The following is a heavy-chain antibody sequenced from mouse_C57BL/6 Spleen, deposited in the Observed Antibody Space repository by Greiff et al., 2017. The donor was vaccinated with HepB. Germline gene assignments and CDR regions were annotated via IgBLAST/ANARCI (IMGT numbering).Heavy chain of an antibody. J-gene: IGHJ3*01. CDR1: GYTFTSYW. D-gene: IGHD3-3*01. V-gene: IGHV1-61*01. CDR3: AKGLGRWFAY. CDR2: IYPSDSET. Sequence: VQLQQPGAELVRPGSSVKLSCKASGYTFTSYWMDWVKQRPGQGLEWIGNIYPSDSETHYNQKFKDKATLTVDKSSSTAYMQLSSLTSEDSAVYYCAKGLGRWFAYWGQGTLVTVSA.